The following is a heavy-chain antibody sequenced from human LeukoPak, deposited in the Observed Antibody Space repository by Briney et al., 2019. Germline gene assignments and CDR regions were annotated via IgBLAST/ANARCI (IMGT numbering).Heavy chain of an antibody. J-gene: IGHJ4*02. V-gene: IGHV3-33*01. CDR2: IWYDGSKK. CDR3: ARDYCSTTSCLDY. D-gene: IGHD2-2*01. Sequence: QPGGSLRLSCAASGFSFSDHGMHWVRQAPGKGLEWVAVIWYDGSKKYFADSVKGRFTISRDDSKNTLYLQMNSLRAEDTAVYYCARDYCSTTSCLDYWGQGTLVTVSS. CDR1: GFSFSDHG.